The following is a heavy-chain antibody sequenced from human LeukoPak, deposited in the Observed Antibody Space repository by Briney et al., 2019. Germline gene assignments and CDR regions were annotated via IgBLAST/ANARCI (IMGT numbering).Heavy chain of an antibody. J-gene: IGHJ2*01. CDR2: IYYSGST. CDR3: ARVYYDFWSGPAWYFDL. V-gene: IGHV4-39*07. Sequence: PSETLSLTCTVSGGSISSSSYYWGWIRQPPGKGLEWIGSIYYSGSTYYNPSLKSRVTISVDTSKNQFSLKLSSVTAADTAVYYCARVYYDFWSGPAWYFDLWGRGTLVTVSS. D-gene: IGHD3-3*01. CDR1: GGSISSSSYY.